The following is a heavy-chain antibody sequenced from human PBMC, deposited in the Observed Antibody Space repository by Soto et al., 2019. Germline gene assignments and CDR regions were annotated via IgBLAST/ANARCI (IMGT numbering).Heavy chain of an antibody. V-gene: IGHV4-34*01. CDR2: INHSEST. J-gene: IGHJ5*02. Sequence: SETLSLPCAVYGVSFSGYYWGWSRQPAGKGLAWIGKINHSESTNYNPSLKSRVTISVETSKNQFSLKLSSVTAADTAVYYCARRRGLCSSTSCRRNWFDPWGQGALVTVS. CDR3: ARRRGLCSSTSCRRNWFDP. CDR1: GVSFSGYY. D-gene: IGHD2-2*01.